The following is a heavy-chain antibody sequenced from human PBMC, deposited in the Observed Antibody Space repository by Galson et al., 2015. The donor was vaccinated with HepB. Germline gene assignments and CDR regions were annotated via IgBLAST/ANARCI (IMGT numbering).Heavy chain of an antibody. CDR2: INQDGTEK. CDR3: ARDYDPAARPLSYFDL. CDR1: GFTFSSYW. V-gene: IGHV3-7*01. Sequence: SLRLSCAASGFTFSSYWMNWVRQAPGKGLEWVANINQDGTEKYYVDSVKGRFTISRDNAKNSLYVQMSNLGAEDTAIYYCARDYDPAARPLSYFDLWGRGTLVTVSS. D-gene: IGHD3-3*01. J-gene: IGHJ2*01.